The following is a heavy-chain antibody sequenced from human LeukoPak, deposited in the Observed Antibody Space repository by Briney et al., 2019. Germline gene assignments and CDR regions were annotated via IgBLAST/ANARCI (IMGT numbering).Heavy chain of an antibody. CDR1: GFTFSSYS. D-gene: IGHD3-10*01. CDR2: ISSSSSYI. Sequence: GGSLRLSCAASGFTFSSYSMNWVRQAPGKGLEWVSSISSSSSYIYYADSVKGRFTISRDSAKNSLYLQMNSLRAEDTAVYYCARDSVTMVRGVHPDYWGQGTLVTVSS. V-gene: IGHV3-21*01. CDR3: ARDSVTMVRGVHPDY. J-gene: IGHJ4*02.